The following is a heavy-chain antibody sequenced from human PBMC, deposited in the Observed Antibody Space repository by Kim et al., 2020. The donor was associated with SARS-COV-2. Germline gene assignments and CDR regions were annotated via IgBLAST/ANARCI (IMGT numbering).Heavy chain of an antibody. V-gene: IGHV3-48*02. CDR3: ASHHDTMVRGVPEY. D-gene: IGHD3-10*01. Sequence: GGSLRLSCAASGITFSSYNMNWVRQAPGKGLEWVSYISSRSKTVYYADSVKGRFTISRDNAENSLYLQMNSLRDEDTAVYFCASHHDTMVRGVPEYWGQG. J-gene: IGHJ4*02. CDR1: GITFSSYN. CDR2: ISSRSKTV.